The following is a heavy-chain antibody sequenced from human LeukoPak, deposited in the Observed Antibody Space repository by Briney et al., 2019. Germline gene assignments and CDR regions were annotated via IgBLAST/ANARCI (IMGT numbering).Heavy chain of an antibody. CDR2: IIPIFGTA. CDR1: GGTFSSYA. J-gene: IGHJ6*03. Sequence: GASVKVSCKASGGTFSSYAISWARQAPGQGLEWMGGIIPIFGTANYAQKFQGRVTITADESTSTAYMELSSLRSEDTAVYYCARTTYYYGSDYYYMDVWGKGTTVTISS. CDR3: ARTTYYYGSDYYYMDV. D-gene: IGHD3-10*01. V-gene: IGHV1-69*13.